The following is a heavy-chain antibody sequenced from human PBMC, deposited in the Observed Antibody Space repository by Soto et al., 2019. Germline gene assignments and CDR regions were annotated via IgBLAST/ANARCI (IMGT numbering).Heavy chain of an antibody. CDR1: GGSISSYY. CDR3: ARGSMSGIVGAPIGGGDDAFDI. J-gene: IGHJ3*02. V-gene: IGHV4-59*01. D-gene: IGHD1-26*01. CDR2: IYYSGST. Sequence: SETLSLTCTVSGGSISSYYWSWIRQPPGKGLEWIGYIYYSGSTNYNPSLKSRVTISVDTSKNQFSLKLSSVTAADTAVYYCARGSMSGIVGAPIGGGDDAFDIWGQGTMVTVSS.